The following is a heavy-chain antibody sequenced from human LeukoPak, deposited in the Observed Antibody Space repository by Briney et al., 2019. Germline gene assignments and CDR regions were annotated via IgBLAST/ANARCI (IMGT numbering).Heavy chain of an antibody. Sequence: ASVKVSCKASGYTFTSYGISWVRQAPGQGLEWMGWISAYNGNTNYAQKLQGRVTMTTDTSTSTAYMELRSLRSDDTAVYYCARLPATYYDYVWGSYEDGYFDYWGQGTLGTVSS. CDR2: ISAYNGNT. CDR3: ARLPATYYDYVWGSYEDGYFDY. CDR1: GYTFTSYG. J-gene: IGHJ4*02. V-gene: IGHV1-18*01. D-gene: IGHD3-16*01.